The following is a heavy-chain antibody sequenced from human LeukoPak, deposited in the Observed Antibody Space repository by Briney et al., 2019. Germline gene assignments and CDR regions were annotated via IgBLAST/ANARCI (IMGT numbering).Heavy chain of an antibody. J-gene: IGHJ4*02. Sequence: ASVKVSRKASGYTFTSYGINWLRQAPGQGLEWMGWISTYNGNTNYAQKLQGRVTMTTDTSTSTAYMELRSLRSDDTAVYYCARAPITVAGSALWYWGQGALVTVSS. CDR3: ARAPITVAGSALWY. D-gene: IGHD6-19*01. CDR2: ISTYNGNT. CDR1: GYTFTSYG. V-gene: IGHV1-18*01.